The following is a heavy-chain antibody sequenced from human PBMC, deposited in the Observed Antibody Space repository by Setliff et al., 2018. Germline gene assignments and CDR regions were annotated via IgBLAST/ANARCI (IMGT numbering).Heavy chain of an antibody. CDR3: ATKAVAGT. CDR2: ISSSDSLI. J-gene: IGHJ4*02. CDR1: GFTFSDYY. Sequence: GGSLRLSFATSGFTFSDYYMSWIRQTPGKGLEWVAYISSSDSLIYYPDSVKGRFTISRDNAKKSVDLQMNSLRAEDTAVYYCATKAVAGTGGQGTLVTVSS. D-gene: IGHD6-19*01. V-gene: IGHV3-11*01.